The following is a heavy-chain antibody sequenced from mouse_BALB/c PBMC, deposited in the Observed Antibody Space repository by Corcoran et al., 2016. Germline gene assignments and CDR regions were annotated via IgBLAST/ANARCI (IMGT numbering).Heavy chain of an antibody. CDR1: GYSFTDYY. D-gene: IGHD3-3*01. V-gene: IGHV1S34*01. J-gene: IGHJ1*01. CDR2: ITCYNGAT. CDR3: ARGGLQWYFDV. Sequence: LVKTGASVKISCKASGYSFTDYYMHWVKQSHGKSLEWIGYITCYNGATSYNQKFKGKATFTVDTSSSTAYMQFNSLTSEDSAVYYCARGGLQWYFDVWGAGTTVTVSS.